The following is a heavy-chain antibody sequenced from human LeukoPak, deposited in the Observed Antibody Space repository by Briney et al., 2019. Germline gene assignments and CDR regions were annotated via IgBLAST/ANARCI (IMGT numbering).Heavy chain of an antibody. J-gene: IGHJ3*02. CDR3: AKDNRYCSSTSCYDDAFDI. CDR2: ISGSGGST. CDR1: GFTFSSYA. V-gene: IGHV3-23*01. D-gene: IGHD2-2*01. Sequence: AGGSLRLSCAGSGFTFSSYAMSWVRQAPGKGLEWVSAISGSGGSTYYADSVKGRFTISRDNSKNTLYLQMNSLRAEDTAVYYCAKDNRYCSSTSCYDDAFDIWGQGTMVTVSS.